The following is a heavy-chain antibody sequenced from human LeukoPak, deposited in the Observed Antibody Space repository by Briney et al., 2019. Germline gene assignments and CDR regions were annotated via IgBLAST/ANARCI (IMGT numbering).Heavy chain of an antibody. Sequence: PGGSLRLSCAASGFTFSSYAMSWVRQAPGKGLEWVSVIYSGGSTYYADSVKGRFTISRDNSKNTLYLQMNSLRAEDTAVYYCASRAYYYDSSGPNHKIDYWGQGTLVTVSS. V-gene: IGHV3-53*01. CDR1: GFTFSSYA. D-gene: IGHD3-22*01. CDR2: IYSGGST. J-gene: IGHJ4*02. CDR3: ASRAYYYDSSGPNHKIDY.